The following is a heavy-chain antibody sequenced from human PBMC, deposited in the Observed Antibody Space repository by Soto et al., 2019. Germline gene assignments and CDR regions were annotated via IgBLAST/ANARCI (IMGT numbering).Heavy chain of an antibody. V-gene: IGHV4-59*01. J-gene: IGHJ6*02. Sequence: SETLSLTCTVSGASISSYYWSWIRQPPGKGLEWIGYIYNSGSTDYNPALKSRVTISGDTSKKRFSLILRSVTAADTAVYYCARGGDPRMYYYGMDVWGQGTTATVSS. CDR1: GASISSYY. D-gene: IGHD3-16*01. CDR3: ARGGDPRMYYYGMDV. CDR2: IYNSGST.